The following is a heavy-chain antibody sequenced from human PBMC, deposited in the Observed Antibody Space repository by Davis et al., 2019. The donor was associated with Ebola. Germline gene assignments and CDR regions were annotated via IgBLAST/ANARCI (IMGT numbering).Heavy chain of an antibody. D-gene: IGHD3-16*02. Sequence: GGSLRLSCAAPGFTFSSYSMNWVRQAPGKGLEWVSSISSSSTYIYYADSVKGRFTISRDNAKNSLYLQMNSLRAEDTAVYYCTRDLELSGGMDVWGQGTTVTVSS. V-gene: IGHV3-21*01. CDR2: ISSSSTYI. CDR3: TRDLELSGGMDV. CDR1: GFTFSSYS. J-gene: IGHJ6*02.